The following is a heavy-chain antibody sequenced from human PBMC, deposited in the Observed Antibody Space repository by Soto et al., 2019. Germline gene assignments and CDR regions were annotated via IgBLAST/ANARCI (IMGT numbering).Heavy chain of an antibody. CDR3: AKDNWNYLDY. CDR2: ISGSGGST. J-gene: IGHJ4*02. D-gene: IGHD1-20*01. CDR1: GFTFSSYA. Sequence: PGGSLRLSCAASGFTFSSYAMSWVRQAPGKGLEWVSAISGSGGSTYYADSVKGRFTISRDNSKNTLYLLMNSLRAEDTAVYYRAKDNWNYLDYWGQGTLVTVSS. V-gene: IGHV3-23*01.